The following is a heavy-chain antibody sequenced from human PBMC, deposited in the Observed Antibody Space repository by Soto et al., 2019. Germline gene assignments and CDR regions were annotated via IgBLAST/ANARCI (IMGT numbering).Heavy chain of an antibody. D-gene: IGHD3-22*01. Sequence: ASVKVSCKASGYTFTSYAMHWVRQAPGQRLEWMGWINAGNGNTKYSQKFQGRVTITRDTSASTAYMELSSLRSEDTAVYYCARGTYYYDSSGYYWDYYYGMDVWGQGTTVTVSS. J-gene: IGHJ6*02. CDR2: INAGNGNT. CDR1: GYTFTSYA. CDR3: ARGTYYYDSSGYYWDYYYGMDV. V-gene: IGHV1-3*01.